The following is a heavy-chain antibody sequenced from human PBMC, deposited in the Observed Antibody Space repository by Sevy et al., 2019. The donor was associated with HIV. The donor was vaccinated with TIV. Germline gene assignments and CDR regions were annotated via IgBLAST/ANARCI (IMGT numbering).Heavy chain of an antibody. J-gene: IGHJ6*02. Sequence: SETLSLTCSVSGGSISSHSYYWTWIRQHPGKGLEWIGYIHYSGRTYYNPSLKSRLTISLDTSKTQFSLRLRSVTAADSAVYYFARDHGYSYGWFPYYYYYRMDVWGPGTTVTVSS. CDR1: GGSISSHSYY. CDR3: ARDHGYSYGWFPYYYYYRMDV. V-gene: IGHV4-31*03. CDR2: IHYSGRT. D-gene: IGHD5-18*01.